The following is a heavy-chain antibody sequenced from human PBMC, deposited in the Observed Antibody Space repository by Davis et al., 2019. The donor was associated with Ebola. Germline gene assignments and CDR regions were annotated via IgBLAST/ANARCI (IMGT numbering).Heavy chain of an antibody. CDR3: AKSLERYRSYQGMDV. D-gene: IGHD3-16*02. V-gene: IGHV3-23*01. CDR1: GFDFSIYC. CDR2: ISDTSMSS. Sequence: GGSLRLSCAASGFDFSIYCMNWVRQAPGKGLEWVAAISDTSMSSYYADSVKGRFTISRDNSKNTLFLQLNSLRVDDSAVYYCAKSLERYRSYQGMDVWGQGTTVTVSS. J-gene: IGHJ6*02.